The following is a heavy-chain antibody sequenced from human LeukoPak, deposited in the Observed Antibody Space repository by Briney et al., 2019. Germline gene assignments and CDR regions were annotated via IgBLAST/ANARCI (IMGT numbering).Heavy chain of an antibody. CDR1: GGPIRSLD. J-gene: IGHJ6*03. V-gene: IGHV4-59*13. D-gene: IGHD2-2*01. CDR3: ARGPSIVVVPAASNYYMDV. CDR2: IYDSGTT. Sequence: PSEPLALTCTVSGGPIRSLDWSGLRRPPGKGRMGFGYIYDSGTTKYNPSIKSRLTISVGTSTNQFSLKLSSVTATDTAVYYCARGPSIVVVPAASNYYMDVWGKGTTVTVSS.